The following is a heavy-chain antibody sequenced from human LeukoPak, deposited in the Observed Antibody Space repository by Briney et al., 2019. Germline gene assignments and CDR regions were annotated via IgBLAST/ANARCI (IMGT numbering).Heavy chain of an antibody. CDR3: ARHLYYGFDY. CDR1: GSIFTSHW. D-gene: IGHD3-10*01. CDR2: IHPGDSNT. J-gene: IGHJ4*02. V-gene: IGHV5-51*01. Sequence: GGFLQISCQGSGSIFTSHWIGGVRQVPGKGLEWVAMIHPGDSNTRYSPSSQGQVTISADKSINTAYLQWSSLKDSDTAMYYCARHLYYGFDYWSQGTLVTVSS.